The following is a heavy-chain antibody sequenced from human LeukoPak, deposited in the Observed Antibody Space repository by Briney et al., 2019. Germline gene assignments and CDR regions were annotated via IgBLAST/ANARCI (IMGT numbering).Heavy chain of an antibody. CDR2: IIPIFGTA. CDR1: GGTFSSYA. Sequence: SVKVSCKASGGTFSSYAISRVRQAPGQGLEWMGGIIPIFGTANYAQKFQGRVTITADESTSTAYMELSSLRSEDTAVYYCARDAEPAAIRGFDYWGQGTLVTVSS. CDR3: ARDAEPAAIRGFDY. D-gene: IGHD2-2*02. J-gene: IGHJ4*02. V-gene: IGHV1-69*13.